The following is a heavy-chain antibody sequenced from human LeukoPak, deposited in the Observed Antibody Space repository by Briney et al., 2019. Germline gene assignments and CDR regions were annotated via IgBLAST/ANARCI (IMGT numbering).Heavy chain of an antibody. D-gene: IGHD3-10*01. V-gene: IGHV1-24*01. CDR3: ATAQRVGYGSGSLFDS. J-gene: IGHJ4*02. Sequence: ASVKVSCKASGYTITSYYMHWVRQAPGKGLEWMGNFDPEDGETIYAQKFQGRVTLTEDTSTDTAYMELSSLRSEDTAVYYRATAQRVGYGSGSLFDSWGQGTLVTVSS. CDR1: GYTITSYY. CDR2: FDPEDGET.